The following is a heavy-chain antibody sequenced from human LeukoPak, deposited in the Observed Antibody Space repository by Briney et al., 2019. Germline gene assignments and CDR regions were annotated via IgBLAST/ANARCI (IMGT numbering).Heavy chain of an antibody. D-gene: IGHD3-10*01. CDR1: GGTFSSYA. CDR2: IIPIFGTA. Sequence: ASVKVSCKASGGTFSSYAIIWVRQAPGQGLEWMGGIIPIFGTANYAQKFQGRVTITTDESTSTAYMELSSLRSEDTAVYYCARSGYYYYYMDVWGKGTTVTVSS. V-gene: IGHV1-69*05. CDR3: ARSGYYYYYMDV. J-gene: IGHJ6*03.